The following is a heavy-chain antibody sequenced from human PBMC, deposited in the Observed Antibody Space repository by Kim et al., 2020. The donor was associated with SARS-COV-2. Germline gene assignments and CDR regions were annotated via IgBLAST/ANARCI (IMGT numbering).Heavy chain of an antibody. Sequence: SETLSLTCAVYGGSFSGYYWSWIRQPPGKGLEWIGEINHSGSTNYNPSLKSRVTISVDTSKNQFSLKLSSVTAADTAVYYCARGLRASNRQGSMPLDYWG. CDR2: INHSGST. CDR3: ARGLRASNRQGSMPLDY. CDR1: GGSFSGYY. D-gene: IGHD2-2*01. V-gene: IGHV4-34*01. J-gene: IGHJ4*01.